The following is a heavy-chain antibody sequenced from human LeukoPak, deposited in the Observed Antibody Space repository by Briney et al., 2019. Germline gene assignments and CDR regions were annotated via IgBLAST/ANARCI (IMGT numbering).Heavy chain of an antibody. D-gene: IGHD3-22*01. CDR2: IYYTGRT. V-gene: IGHV4-39*01. J-gene: IGHJ4*02. Sequence: TLXLTCTVSGGSVSSSSYQWGWIRQPPXKGLEWIGNIYYTGRTYYKASLKSRVTISVDTSRNQFSLKLSSVTAADTAVYYCARTTYYYDSSGYPLPPDYWGQGILVTVSS. CDR1: GGSVSSSSYQ. CDR3: ARTTYYYDSSGYPLPPDY.